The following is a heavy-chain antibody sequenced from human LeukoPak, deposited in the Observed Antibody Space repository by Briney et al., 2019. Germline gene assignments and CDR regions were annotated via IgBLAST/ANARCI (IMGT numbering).Heavy chain of an antibody. CDR1: GGSISSGGYY. J-gene: IGHJ4*02. Sequence: PSETLSLTCTVSGGSISSGGYYWSWIRQHPGKGLEWIGYTYYSGSTYYNPSLKSRVTISVDTSKNQFSLKLSSVTAADTAVYYCARGFRGLPPDYWGQGTLVTVSS. CDR3: ARGFRGLPPDY. CDR2: TYYSGST. D-gene: IGHD5-12*01. V-gene: IGHV4-31*03.